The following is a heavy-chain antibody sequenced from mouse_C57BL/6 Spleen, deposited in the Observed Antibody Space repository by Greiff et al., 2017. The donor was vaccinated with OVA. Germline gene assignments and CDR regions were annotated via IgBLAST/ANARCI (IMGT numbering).Heavy chain of an antibody. V-gene: IGHV7-3*01. Sequence: EVKLMESGGGLVQPGGSLSLSCAASGFTFTDYYMSWVRQPPGKALEWLGFIRNKANGYTTAYSASVKGRFTISRANSPTILYFQMNALRARDSATDYGARSPSTMVAQSGYFDYWGQGTTLTVSS. D-gene: IGHD2-2*01. J-gene: IGHJ2*01. CDR1: GFTFTDYY. CDR3: ARSPSTMVAQSGYFDY. CDR2: IRNKANGYTT.